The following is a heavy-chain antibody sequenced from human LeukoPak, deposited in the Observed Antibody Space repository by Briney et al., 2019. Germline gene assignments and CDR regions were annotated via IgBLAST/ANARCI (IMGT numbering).Heavy chain of an antibody. V-gene: IGHV1-69*13. CDR1: GGTFSSYA. J-gene: IGHJ4*02. D-gene: IGHD3-9*01. CDR3: ARPYYDILTGYYVPFDY. Sequence: SVKVSCKASGGTFSSYAISWVRQAPGQGLEWMGGIIPIFGTENYAQKFQGRVTITADESTSTAYMELSSLRSEDTAVYYCARPYYDILTGYYVPFDYWGQGTLVTVSS. CDR2: IIPIFGTE.